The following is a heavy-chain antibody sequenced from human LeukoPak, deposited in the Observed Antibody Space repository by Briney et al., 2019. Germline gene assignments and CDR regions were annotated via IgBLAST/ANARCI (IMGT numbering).Heavy chain of an antibody. V-gene: IGHV4-39*07. CDR1: GGSISSSSYY. D-gene: IGHD3-3*01. Sequence: SETLSLTCTVSGGSISSSSYYWGWIRQPPGKGLEWIGSIYHSGSTYYNPSLKSRVTISVDTSKNQFSLKLSSVTAADTAVYYCARGLPRNFGVVITRVGYFDYWGQGTLVTVSS. CDR3: ARGLPRNFGVVITRVGYFDY. J-gene: IGHJ4*02. CDR2: IYHSGST.